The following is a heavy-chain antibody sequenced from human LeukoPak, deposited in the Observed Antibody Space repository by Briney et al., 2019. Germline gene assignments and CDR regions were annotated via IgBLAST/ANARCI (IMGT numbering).Heavy chain of an antibody. D-gene: IGHD1-1*01. CDR1: GFTFSNNW. V-gene: IGHV3-7*03. Sequence: PGGSLRLSCAASGFTFSNNWMSWVRQAPGRGLECVANIKKDGSEKFYINSVRGRFTISRDNAKNSLYLQMNSLRAEDTAVYYCAKSRSGSANWALQIFDNWGQGALVTVSS. CDR3: AKSRSGSANWALQIFDN. CDR2: IKKDGSEK. J-gene: IGHJ4*02.